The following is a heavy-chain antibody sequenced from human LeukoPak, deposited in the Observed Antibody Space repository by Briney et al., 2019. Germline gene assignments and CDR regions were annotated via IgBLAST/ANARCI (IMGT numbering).Heavy chain of an antibody. V-gene: IGHV3-23*01. CDR2: ISGSGGST. CDR1: GFTFNNYA. CDR3: AKGSGWYETDYYYYYMDV. J-gene: IGHJ6*03. D-gene: IGHD6-19*01. Sequence: PGGSLRLSCAASGFTFNNYAMSWVRQAPGKGLEWVSAISGSGGSTYYADSVKGRFTISRDISKNTLYLQMNSLRAEDTAVYYCAKGSGWYETDYYYYYMDVWGKGTTVTISS.